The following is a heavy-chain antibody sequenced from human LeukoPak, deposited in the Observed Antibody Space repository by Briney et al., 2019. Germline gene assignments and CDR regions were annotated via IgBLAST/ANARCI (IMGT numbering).Heavy chain of an antibody. Sequence: GGSLRLSCAASGFTFSSYGIHWVRQAPGKGLEWVAFIRYDGSEKYYTDSVEGRFTISRDNFRNTLYLQMNSLRAEDTAVYYCAKSGHSSSGIFDYWGQGTLVTVSS. CDR3: AKSGHSSSGIFDY. D-gene: IGHD6-13*01. CDR1: GFTFSSYG. V-gene: IGHV3-30*02. J-gene: IGHJ4*02. CDR2: IRYDGSEK.